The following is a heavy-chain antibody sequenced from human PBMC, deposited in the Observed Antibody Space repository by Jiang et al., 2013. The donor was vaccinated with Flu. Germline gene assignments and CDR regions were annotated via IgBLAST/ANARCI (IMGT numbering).Heavy chain of an antibody. CDR3: ARHVIAVAGIPLPIFDY. CDR1: GYSFTSYW. Sequence: PGESLKISCKGSGYSFTSYWIGWVRQMPGKGLEWMGIIYPGDSDTRYSPSFQGQVTISADKSISTAYLQWSSLKASDTAMYYCARHVIAVAGIPLPIFDYWGQGTLVTVSS. J-gene: IGHJ4*02. V-gene: IGHV5-51*01. D-gene: IGHD6-19*01. CDR2: IYPGDSDT.